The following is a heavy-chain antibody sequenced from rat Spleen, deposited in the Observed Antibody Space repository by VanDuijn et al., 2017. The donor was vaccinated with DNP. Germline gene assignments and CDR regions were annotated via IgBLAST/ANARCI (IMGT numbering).Heavy chain of an antibody. CDR2: ISTSGGST. V-gene: IGHV5-31*01. Sequence: EVQLVESGGDLVQPGKSLKVSCVASGFTFNNFWMTWIRQVPGKGLEWVASISTSGGSTYYRDSVKGRFTISRDNAKSTLYLQMNSLKSEDTATYYCATSTGAYWGQGTLVTVSS. CDR1: GFTFNNFW. D-gene: IGHD1-2*01. CDR3: ATSTGAY. J-gene: IGHJ3*01.